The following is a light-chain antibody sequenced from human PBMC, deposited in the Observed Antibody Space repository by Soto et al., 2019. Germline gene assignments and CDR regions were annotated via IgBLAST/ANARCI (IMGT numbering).Light chain of an antibody. CDR1: QSVSSSY. CDR2: GAS. CDR3: QQYGSSYS. J-gene: IGKJ2*03. V-gene: IGKV3-20*01. Sequence: EIVLKQSPGTLSLSPGERATLSCRASQSVSSSYLDWYQQKPGQAPRLLIYGASSRDTGIPDRFSGSSAGTDFTLPISRLEPEDFAVYYCQQYGSSYSFGQGTKLEIK.